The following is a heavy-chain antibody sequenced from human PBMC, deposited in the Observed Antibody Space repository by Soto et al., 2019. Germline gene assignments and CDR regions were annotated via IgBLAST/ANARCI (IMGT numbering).Heavy chain of an antibody. CDR2: IYYSGST. CDR1: GGSISSSSYY. Sequence: SETLSLTCTVSGGSISSSSYYWGWIRQPPGKGLEWIGSIYYSGSTYYNPSLKSRVTISVDTSKNQFSLKLSSVTAADTAVYYCARQYCTNGVCYTGVDYWGQGTLVTVSS. D-gene: IGHD2-8*01. V-gene: IGHV4-39*01. CDR3: ARQYCTNGVCYTGVDY. J-gene: IGHJ4*02.